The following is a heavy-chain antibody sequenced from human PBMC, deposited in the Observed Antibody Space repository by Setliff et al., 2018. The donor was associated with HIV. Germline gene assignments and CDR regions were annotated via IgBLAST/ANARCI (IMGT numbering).Heavy chain of an antibody. J-gene: IGHJ3*02. Sequence: SETLSLTCAVYGGSFNDYYWSWIRQPPGKGLEWIGEIIHSGSTYYNPSLKSRVTISVDTSKNQFSLKLSSVTAADTAVYYCARVNYYDSSGYYEDAFDIWGQGTMVTVSS. CDR2: IIHSGST. V-gene: IGHV4-34*12. CDR3: ARVNYYDSSGYYEDAFDI. CDR1: GGSFNDYY. D-gene: IGHD3-22*01.